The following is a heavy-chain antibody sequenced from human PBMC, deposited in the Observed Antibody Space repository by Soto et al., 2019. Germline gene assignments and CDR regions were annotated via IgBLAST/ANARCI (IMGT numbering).Heavy chain of an antibody. CDR1: GGTFSSYA. CDR2: IIPIFGTA. J-gene: IGHJ6*02. D-gene: IGHD3-10*01. CDR3: ARSAYYGSGTPEAYYGMDV. Sequence: QVPLVQSGAEVKKPGSSVKVSCKASGGTFSSYAISWVRQAPGQGLEWMGGIIPIFGTANYAQKFQGRVTITADESTSTAYMELSSLRSEDTAVYYCARSAYYGSGTPEAYYGMDVWGQGTTVTVSS. V-gene: IGHV1-69*01.